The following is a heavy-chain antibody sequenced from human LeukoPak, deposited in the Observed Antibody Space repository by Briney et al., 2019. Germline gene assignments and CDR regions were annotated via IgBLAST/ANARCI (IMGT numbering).Heavy chain of an antibody. D-gene: IGHD3-10*01. CDR1: GFTFSSYA. V-gene: IGHV3-23*05. J-gene: IGHJ6*02. CDR2: ISKIGSET. Sequence: GGSLRLSCAASGFTFSSYAMTWVRQAPGRGLEWVSAISKIGSETYHVDSENGGFTIPRHNSKYTLYLHMSSLRAEDTAVYYCAKAVSFFNYYGMDVWGQGTTVTVSS. CDR3: AKAVSFFNYYGMDV.